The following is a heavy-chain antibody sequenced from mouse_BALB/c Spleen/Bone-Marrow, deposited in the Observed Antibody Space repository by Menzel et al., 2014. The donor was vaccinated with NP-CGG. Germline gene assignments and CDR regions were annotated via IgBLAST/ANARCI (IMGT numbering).Heavy chain of an antibody. CDR1: GFDFSRYW. D-gene: IGHD1-1*01. J-gene: IGHJ1*01. CDR3: ARHNYYGNLFV. CDR2: INPDSSTI. Sequence: EVKLVESGGGLVQPGGSLKLSCVASGFDFSRYWMSWVRQAPGKGLEWIGEINPDSSTINYTPSLKDKFIISRDNAKNTLYLQMSKVRSEDTALYYCARHNYYGNLFVWGAGTTVTDSS. V-gene: IGHV4-1*02.